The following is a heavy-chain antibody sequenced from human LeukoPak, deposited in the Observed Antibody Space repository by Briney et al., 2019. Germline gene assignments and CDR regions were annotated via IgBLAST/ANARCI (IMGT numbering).Heavy chain of an antibody. CDR3: ARVRYYGSGSYSYYFDY. D-gene: IGHD3-10*01. Sequence: GGSLRLSCAASGFTFSSYWMSWVRQAPGKGLEWVANVKQDGSEKYYVDSVKGRFTISGDNAKNSLYLQMSSLRAEDTAVYYCARVRYYGSGSYSYYFDYWGQGTLVTVSS. V-gene: IGHV3-7*01. CDR1: GFTFSSYW. CDR2: VKQDGSEK. J-gene: IGHJ4*02.